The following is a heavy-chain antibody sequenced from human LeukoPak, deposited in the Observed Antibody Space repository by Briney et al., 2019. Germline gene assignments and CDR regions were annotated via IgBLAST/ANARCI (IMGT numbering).Heavy chain of an antibody. CDR2: IKQDGSEK. D-gene: IGHD6-19*01. V-gene: IGHV3-7*01. CDR3: ARDYSSGQTAMSY. CDR1: GFNFRTNA. J-gene: IGHJ4*02. Sequence: PGGSLRLSCAASGFNFRTNAMHWVRQAPGKGLEWVANIKQDGSEKYYVDSVKGRFTISRDNAKNSLYLQMNSLRAEDTAVYYCARDYSSGQTAMSYWGQGTLVTVSS.